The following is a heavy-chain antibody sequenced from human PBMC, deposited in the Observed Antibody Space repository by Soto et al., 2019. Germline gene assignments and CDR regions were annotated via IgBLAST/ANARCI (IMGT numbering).Heavy chain of an antibody. CDR2: IYHSGST. CDR3: AIGRGFPEV. D-gene: IGHD6-25*01. J-gene: IGHJ4*02. Sequence: QVQLQESGPGLVKPSGTLSLTCAVSSGSISSSNWWCWVRQPPGKGMVGIVEIYHSGSTSYNPSLKSRVTISVHKSKNQFSLKLSSVTAADTAVYYCAIGRGFPEVWGQGTLVSVAS. V-gene: IGHV4-4*02. CDR1: SGSISSSNW.